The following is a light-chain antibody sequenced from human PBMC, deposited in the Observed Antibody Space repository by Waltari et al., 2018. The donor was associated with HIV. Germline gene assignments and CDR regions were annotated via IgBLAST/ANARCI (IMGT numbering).Light chain of an antibody. CDR3: CSYAGDYTFR. CDR2: DVS. CDR1: SSDAGGYNY. V-gene: IGLV2-11*01. J-gene: IGLJ3*02. Sequence: QSALTQPRSVSGSPGQSVTISCTGTSSDAGGYNYVSWYQQHPGKAPKLMIYDVSKRPSGVPDRFSGSKSGNTASLTISGLQAEDEADFYCCSYAGDYTFRFGGGTKLTVL.